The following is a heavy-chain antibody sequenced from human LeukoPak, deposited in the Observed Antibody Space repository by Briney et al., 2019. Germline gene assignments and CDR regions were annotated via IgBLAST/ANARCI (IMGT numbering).Heavy chain of an antibody. CDR2: INPSSGGT. Sequence: ASVKVSCKASGYTFIGYYMHWVRQAPGQGLEWMGWINPSSGGTNYEQKFQGRVTMTRDTSISTAYMELGRLRSDDTAVYYCASSREPNSGSYSAPPEFDYWGQGTLVTVSS. V-gene: IGHV1-2*02. J-gene: IGHJ4*02. D-gene: IGHD1-26*01. CDR3: ASSREPNSGSYSAPPEFDY. CDR1: GYTFIGYY.